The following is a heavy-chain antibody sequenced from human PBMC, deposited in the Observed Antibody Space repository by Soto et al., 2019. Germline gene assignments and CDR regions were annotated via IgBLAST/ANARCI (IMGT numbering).Heavy chain of an antibody. Sequence: QVQLVQSGAEVKKPGASVKVSCKTSGYTFTSYHISWVRQAPGQGLEWMGWISAYNTNTNYAQKFQGRVTMTTDTLTSTAYMELRSLTSDDTAVYYCARETPPTDYWGQGTLVTVSS. CDR2: ISAYNTNT. J-gene: IGHJ4*02. CDR3: ARETPPTDY. V-gene: IGHV1-18*01. CDR1: GYTFTSYH.